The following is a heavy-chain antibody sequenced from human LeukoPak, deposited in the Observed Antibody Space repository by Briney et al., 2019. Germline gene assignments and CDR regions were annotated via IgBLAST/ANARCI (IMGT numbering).Heavy chain of an antibody. CDR2: ISPGSSTI. CDR3: ARGVYY. D-gene: IGHD3-10*01. V-gene: IGHV3-48*02. Sequence: GGSLRLSCEASGFTFSTYRMNWVRQAPGKGLEWVSYISPGSSTIYYADSVKGRFTISRDNAKNSLYLQMNSLRDEDTAVYYCARGVYYWGQGTLVTVSS. CDR1: GFTFSTYR. J-gene: IGHJ4*02.